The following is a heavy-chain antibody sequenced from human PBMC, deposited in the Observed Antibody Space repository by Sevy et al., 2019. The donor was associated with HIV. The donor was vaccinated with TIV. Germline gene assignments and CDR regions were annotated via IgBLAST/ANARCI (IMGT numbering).Heavy chain of an antibody. CDR2: ISTSSGYI. J-gene: IGHJ6*02. CDR3: ARDKTILEGRYGMDV. Sequence: GGSLRLSCAASRFTFSNYNINWVRQSPGKGLEWVSFISTSSGYIYYADSVKGRFTISRDNAKNSLYLQMNSLRAEDTAVYYCARDKTILEGRYGMDVWGQGTTVTVSS. CDR1: RFTFSNYN. D-gene: IGHD3-3*01. V-gene: IGHV3-21*06.